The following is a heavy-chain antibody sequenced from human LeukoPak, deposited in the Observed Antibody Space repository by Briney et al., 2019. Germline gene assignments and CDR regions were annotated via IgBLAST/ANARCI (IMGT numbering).Heavy chain of an antibody. CDR2: INHSGST. J-gene: IGHJ4*02. V-gene: IGHV4-34*01. CDR3: ARFGSGWHYFDY. Sequence: SETLSLTCAVYGGSFSGYYWSWIRQPPGKGLEWIGEINHSGSTNYNPSLKSRVTISVDTFKNQFSLKLSSVTAADTAVYYCARFGSGWHYFDYWGQGTLVTVSS. CDR1: GGSFSGYY. D-gene: IGHD6-19*01.